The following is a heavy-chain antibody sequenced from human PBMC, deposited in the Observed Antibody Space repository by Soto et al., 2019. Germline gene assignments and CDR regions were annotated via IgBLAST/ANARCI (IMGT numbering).Heavy chain of an antibody. V-gene: IGHV4-34*01. Sequence: PSETLSLTCAVYGGSFSGYYWSWIRQPPGKGLEWIGEINHSGSTNYNPSLKSRVTISVDTSKNQFSLKLSSVTAADTAVYYCASSPNLRGPFDYWGQGTLVTVS. D-gene: IGHD4-17*01. CDR3: ASSPNLRGPFDY. J-gene: IGHJ4*02. CDR1: GGSFSGYY. CDR2: INHSGST.